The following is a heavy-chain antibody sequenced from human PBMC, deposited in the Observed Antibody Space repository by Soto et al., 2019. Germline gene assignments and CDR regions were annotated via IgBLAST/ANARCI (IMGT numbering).Heavy chain of an antibody. V-gene: IGHV1-2*02. J-gene: IGHJ6*02. D-gene: IGHD3-3*01. CDR3: ERKGDFGVVDALDV. Sequence: ASVKVSCKASGYTFTGYYMHWLRQAPGQGLEWMGWINPNSGGTNYAQKFQGRVTMTRDTSISTAYMELSRLRSDDTEVYYCERKGDFGVVDALDVWGQGTTVTVSS. CDR1: GYTFTGYY. CDR2: INPNSGGT.